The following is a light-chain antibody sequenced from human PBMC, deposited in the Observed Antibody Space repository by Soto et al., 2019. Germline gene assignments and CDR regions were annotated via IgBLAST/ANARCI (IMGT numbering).Light chain of an antibody. Sequence: DIGMTQSPATLSVSPGETATLSCRASQSVSDNLAWYQQKRGQAPRLLIYGASIWATGIPARFSGSGSGTEFTLTISSLQSEDFAVYYCQHYNSWPPLFGPGTKVDI. CDR3: QHYNSWPPL. V-gene: IGKV3-15*01. J-gene: IGKJ3*01. CDR2: GAS. CDR1: QSVSDN.